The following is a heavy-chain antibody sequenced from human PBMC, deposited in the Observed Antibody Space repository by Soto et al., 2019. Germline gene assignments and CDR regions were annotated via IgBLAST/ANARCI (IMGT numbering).Heavy chain of an antibody. CDR3: AKGGAIVAAGTRVYLYNAMDV. CDR1: GYTFTGYY. CDR2: INPNSGDT. J-gene: IGHJ6*02. D-gene: IGHD1-26*01. V-gene: IGHV1-2*02. Sequence: ASVKISCKASGYTFTGYYVHWVRQAPGQGLEWMGWINPNSGDTYLAQRFQGRVTMNRDTSIGTAYMELRGLTSDDTAEYYCAKGGAIVAAGTRVYLYNAMDVWGQGTKVTVSS.